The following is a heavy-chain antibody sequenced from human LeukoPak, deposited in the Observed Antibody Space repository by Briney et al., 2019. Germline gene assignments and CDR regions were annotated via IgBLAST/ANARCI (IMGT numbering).Heavy chain of an antibody. CDR2: INHSGST. J-gene: IGHJ5*02. V-gene: IGHV4-34*01. CDR1: GGSFSGYY. CDR3: ARAWVVRRWEPLAPKSNWFDP. Sequence: SETLSLTGAVYGGSFSGYYWSWIRQPPGKGLEWIGEINHSGSTNYNPSLKSRVTISVDTSKNQFSLKLSSVTAADTAVYYCARAWVVRRWEPLAPKSNWFDPWGQGTLVTVSS. D-gene: IGHD1-14*01.